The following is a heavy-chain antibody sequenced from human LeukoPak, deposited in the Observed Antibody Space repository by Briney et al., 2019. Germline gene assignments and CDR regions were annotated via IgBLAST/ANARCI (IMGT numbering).Heavy chain of an antibody. CDR1: GFTSSDFL. V-gene: IGHV3-11*05. Sequence: GGSLRLSCAASGFTSSDFLMTWIRQAPGKGLEWVSHISTSSTNTNYADSVKGRFTISRDNAKNSLYLQMNSLRAEDTAVYYCARGGYYDSSVGYWGQGTLVTVSS. CDR3: ARGGYYDSSVGY. CDR2: ISTSSTNT. D-gene: IGHD3-22*01. J-gene: IGHJ4*02.